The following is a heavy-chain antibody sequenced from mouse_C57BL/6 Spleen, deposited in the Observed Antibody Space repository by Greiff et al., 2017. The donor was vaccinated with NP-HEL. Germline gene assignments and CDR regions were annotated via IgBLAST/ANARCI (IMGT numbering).Heavy chain of an antibody. Sequence: QVQLQQSGPGLVQPSQSLSITCTVSGFSLTSYGVHWVRQSPGKGLEWLGVIWSGGSTDYNAAFISRLSISKDNSKSQVFFKMNSLQADDTAIYYCARGNSNYLFAYWGQGTLVTVSA. D-gene: IGHD2-5*01. CDR1: GFSLTSYG. CDR2: IWSGGST. J-gene: IGHJ3*01. V-gene: IGHV2-2*01. CDR3: ARGNSNYLFAY.